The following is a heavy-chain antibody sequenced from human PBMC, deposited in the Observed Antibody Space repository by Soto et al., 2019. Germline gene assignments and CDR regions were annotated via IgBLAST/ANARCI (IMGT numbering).Heavy chain of an antibody. D-gene: IGHD4-4*01. V-gene: IGHV4-34*01. CDR1: GGSFSGYY. CDR2: INHSGST. Sequence: SETLSLTCAVYGGSFSGYYWSWIRQPPGKGLEWIGEINHSGSTNYNPSLKSRVTISVDTSKNQFSMKLSSVTAADTAVYYCARRSRLQRAFDIWGQGTMVTVS. J-gene: IGHJ3*02. CDR3: ARRSRLQRAFDI.